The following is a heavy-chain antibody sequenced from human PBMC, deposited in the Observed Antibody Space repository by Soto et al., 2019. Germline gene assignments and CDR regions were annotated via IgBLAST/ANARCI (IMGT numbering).Heavy chain of an antibody. Sequence: QVQLVQSGAELKKPGASVRVSCKPSGYTFTDLYIHWVRQAPGQGLEWMGWVDPRSGDRRNTQKFQGRVTMSGDTSTSTVYMELNSLTSDDTSVCYCARDNYGPLDYWGQGTLVTVSS. CDR1: GYTFTDLY. D-gene: IGHD3-10*01. J-gene: IGHJ4*02. CDR2: VDPRSGDR. V-gene: IGHV1-2*02. CDR3: ARDNYGPLDY.